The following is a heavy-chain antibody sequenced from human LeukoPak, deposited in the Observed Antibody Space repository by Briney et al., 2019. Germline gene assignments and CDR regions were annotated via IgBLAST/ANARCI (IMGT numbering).Heavy chain of an antibody. CDR3: ARSQGAAGITMVRGAPRYYYYGMDV. J-gene: IGHJ6*02. CDR1: GGSFSGYY. V-gene: IGHV4-34*01. Sequence: SETLSLTCAVYGGSFSGYYWSWIRQPPGKGLEWIGEINHSGSTNYNPSLKSRVTISVDTSKNQFSLKLSSVTAADPAVYYCARSQGAAGITMVRGAPRYYYYGMDVWGQGTTVTVSS. D-gene: IGHD3-10*01. CDR2: INHSGST.